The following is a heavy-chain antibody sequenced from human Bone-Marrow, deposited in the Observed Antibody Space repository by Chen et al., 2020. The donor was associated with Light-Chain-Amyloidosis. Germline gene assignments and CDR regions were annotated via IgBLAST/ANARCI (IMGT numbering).Heavy chain of an antibody. CDR2: ISSSSSTI. V-gene: IGHV3-48*01. D-gene: IGHD3-22*01. Sequence: EVQLVESGGGLVQPGGSLRLSCAASGFTFSSYSMNWVRQAPGKGLEWVSYISSSSSTIYYADSVKGRFTISRDNAKNSLYLQMNSLRAEDTAVYYCVRDRAVITTHEYFEHWGQGTLVTVSS. CDR1: GFTFSSYS. CDR3: VRDRAVITTHEYFEH. J-gene: IGHJ1*01.